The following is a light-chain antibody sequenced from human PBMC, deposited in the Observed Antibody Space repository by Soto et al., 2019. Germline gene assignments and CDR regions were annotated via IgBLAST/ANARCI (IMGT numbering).Light chain of an antibody. V-gene: IGKV3D-15*01. CDR1: QSVSTN. Sequence: EVVMTQSPAPLSVSPGERATVSCRAIQSVSTNLAWYQQRPGQAPRLLIYDASTRATGIPARFSGSGSGTEFTLTITSLQSEDFGFYYCQQYNNWPRTFGQGTELLIK. J-gene: IGKJ2*01. CDR3: QQYNNWPRT. CDR2: DAS.